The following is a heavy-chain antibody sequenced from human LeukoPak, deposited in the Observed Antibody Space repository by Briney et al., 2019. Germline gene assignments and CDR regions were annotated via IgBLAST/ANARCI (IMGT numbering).Heavy chain of an antibody. CDR3: AKDMKIKAAGYYFDY. CDR1: GFTFSDYG. Sequence: GGSLRLSCAASGFTFSDYGMHSVRQAPGKGLEWVAVIANDGRDKKYADSVRGRFTISRDNSKNTVYLQMNSLRAEDTAVFYCAKDMKIKAAGYYFDYWGQGTLVTVSS. D-gene: IGHD6-13*01. J-gene: IGHJ4*02. CDR2: IANDGRDK. V-gene: IGHV3-30*18.